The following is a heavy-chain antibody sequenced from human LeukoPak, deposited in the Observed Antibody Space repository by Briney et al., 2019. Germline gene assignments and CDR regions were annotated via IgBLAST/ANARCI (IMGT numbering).Heavy chain of an antibody. D-gene: IGHD4-17*01. Sequence: GGSLRLSCAASGFTFSSYEMNWVRQAPGKGLEWVSYISSSDGTIYYADSVKGRFTISRDNSKNTLYLQMNSLRAEDTAVYYCAKDRISTVTTLTLSYNWFDPWGQGTLVTVSS. CDR2: ISSSDGTI. J-gene: IGHJ5*02. V-gene: IGHV3-48*03. CDR1: GFTFSSYE. CDR3: AKDRISTVTTLTLSYNWFDP.